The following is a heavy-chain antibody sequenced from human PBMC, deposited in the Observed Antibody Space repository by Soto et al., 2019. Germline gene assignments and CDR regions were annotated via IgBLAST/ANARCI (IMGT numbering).Heavy chain of an antibody. J-gene: IGHJ3*02. CDR2: INPNSGGT. D-gene: IGHD1-26*01. V-gene: IGHV1-2*02. CDR1: GYTFTGYY. CDR3: ALDRVGAFSAFDAFDI. Sequence: QVQLVQSGAEVKKPGASVKVSCKASGYTFTGYYMHWVRQAPGQGLEWMGWINPNSGGTNYAQKFQGRVTMTRDTSISTACMELSRLRSDDTAVYYCALDRVGAFSAFDAFDIWGQGTMVTVSS.